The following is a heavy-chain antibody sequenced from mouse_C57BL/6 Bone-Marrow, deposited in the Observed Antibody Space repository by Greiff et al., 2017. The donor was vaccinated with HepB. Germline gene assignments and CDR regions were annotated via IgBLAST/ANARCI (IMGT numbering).Heavy chain of an antibody. CDR2: IWGVGST. V-gene: IGHV2-6*01. J-gene: IGHJ3*01. CDR3: ASGPWLPFAY. CDR1: GFSLTSYG. Sequence: VKLMESGPGLVAPSQSLSITCTVSGFSLTSYGVDWVRQSPGKGLEWLGVIWGVGSTNYNSALKSRLSISKDNSKSQVFLKMNSLQTDDTAMYYCASGPWLPFAYWGQGTLVTVSA. D-gene: IGHD2-2*01.